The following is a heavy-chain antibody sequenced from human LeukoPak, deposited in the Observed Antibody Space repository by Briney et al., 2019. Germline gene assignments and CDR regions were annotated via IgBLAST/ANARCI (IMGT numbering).Heavy chain of an antibody. D-gene: IGHD3-16*02. CDR1: GGSFSGYY. J-gene: IGHJ4*02. CDR2: INHSGST. Sequence: PSGTLSLTCAVYGGSFSGYYWSWIRQPPGKGLGWIGEINHSGSTNYNPSLKSRVTISVDTSKNQFSLKLSSVTAADTAVYYCARGGYVWGSYRSIPHYFDYWGQGTLVTVSS. CDR3: ARGGYVWGSYRSIPHYFDY. V-gene: IGHV4-34*01.